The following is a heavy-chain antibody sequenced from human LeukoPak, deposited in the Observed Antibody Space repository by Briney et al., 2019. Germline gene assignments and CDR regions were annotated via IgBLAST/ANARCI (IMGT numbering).Heavy chain of an antibody. V-gene: IGHV3-30*18. CDR1: GFTFSSYG. J-gene: IGHJ4*02. CDR3: SKSGLRVCSACSCYFDY. Sequence: PGGSLRLSCATSGFTFSSYGMHWVRQAPGKGLAWVAVISFDGSTKCYADSVKCRITISRDKSETTLYLQMNRLRDENTALYYCSKSGLRVCSACSCYFDYWGQGALVTVSS. CDR2: ISFDGSTK. D-gene: IGHD2-15*01.